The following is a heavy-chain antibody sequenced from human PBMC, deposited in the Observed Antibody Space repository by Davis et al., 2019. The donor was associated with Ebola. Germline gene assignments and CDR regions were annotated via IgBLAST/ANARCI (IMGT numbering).Heavy chain of an antibody. D-gene: IGHD3-3*01. CDR2: IYYSGST. CDR3: ARNYDFWSGYYVE. J-gene: IGHJ4*02. Sequence: SETLSLTCTVSGGSISSGDYYWNWIRQPPGKGLEWIGYIYYSGSTYYNPSLKSRVTISVDTSKNQFSLKLSSVTAADTAVYYCARNYDFWSGYYVEWGQGTLVTVSS. V-gene: IGHV4-30-4*01. CDR1: GGSISSGDYY.